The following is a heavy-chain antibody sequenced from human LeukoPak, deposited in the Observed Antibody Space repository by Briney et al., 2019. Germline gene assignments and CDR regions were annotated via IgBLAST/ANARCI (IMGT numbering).Heavy chain of an antibody. CDR3: ARDSSYTSGSYYDDYFDS. CDR2: VSDTGHT. CDR1: GGSIRNHY. D-gene: IGHD3-10*01. Sequence: SETLSLTCTVPGGSIRNHYWSWVRQPPGKALEWVGYVSDTGHTNSNPSLESRVTISVDTSKNQFSLKLSSVTAADAAVYYCARDSSYTSGSYYDDYFDSWSQGTLVTVSS. V-gene: IGHV4-59*11. J-gene: IGHJ4*02.